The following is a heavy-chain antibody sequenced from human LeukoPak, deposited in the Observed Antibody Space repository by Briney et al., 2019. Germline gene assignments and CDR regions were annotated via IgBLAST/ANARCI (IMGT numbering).Heavy chain of an antibody. CDR1: GFTFDDYA. J-gene: IGHJ3*02. Sequence: PGGSLRLSCAASGFTFDDYAMHWVRQAPGKGLEWVSGISWNSGSIGYADSVKGRFTISRDNAKNSLYLQMNSLRAEDMALYYCAKEDGGLRLGELSDGAFDIWGQGTMVTVSS. CDR3: AKEDGGLRLGELSDGAFDI. V-gene: IGHV3-9*03. CDR2: ISWNSGSI. D-gene: IGHD3-16*02.